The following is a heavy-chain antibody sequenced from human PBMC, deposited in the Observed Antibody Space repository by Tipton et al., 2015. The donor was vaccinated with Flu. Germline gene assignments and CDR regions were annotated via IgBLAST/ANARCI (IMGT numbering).Heavy chain of an antibody. D-gene: IGHD2-8*02. CDR2: ISYSGSS. Sequence: TLSLTCTVSGDSISSNYYYWGWIRQPPGKGLEWIGSISYSGSSYHNPSLQSRVTISLDTSKSQFSLRLSSVTAADTAVYYCAREGGYSTGFSRIDIWGQGTLVIVSS. J-gene: IGHJ4*02. CDR3: AREGGYSTGFSRIDI. V-gene: IGHV4-39*07. CDR1: GDSISSNYYY.